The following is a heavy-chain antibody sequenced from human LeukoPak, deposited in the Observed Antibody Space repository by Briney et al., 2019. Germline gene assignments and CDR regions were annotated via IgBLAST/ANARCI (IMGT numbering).Heavy chain of an antibody. V-gene: IGHV4-39*01. D-gene: IGHD5-18*01. CDR1: GGSIGSSSYY. CDR3: VSPRGFSYGYFDY. J-gene: IGHJ4*02. CDR2: IYYSKNT. Sequence: PSETLSLTCIVSGGSIGSSSYYWGWIRQPPGKGLEWIGSIYYSKNTYYNPSLKSRVTISADTSKNQFSLTLGSVSATDTAVYYCVSPRGFSYGYFDYWGQGTLVTVSS.